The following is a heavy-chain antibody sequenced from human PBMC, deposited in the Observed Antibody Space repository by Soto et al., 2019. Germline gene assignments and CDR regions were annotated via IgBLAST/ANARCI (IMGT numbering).Heavy chain of an antibody. V-gene: IGHV4-30-2*01. J-gene: IGHJ5*02. CDR2: IYQSGVT. CDR3: AGMPYTSGLRFDP. D-gene: IGHD6-19*01. Sequence: SETLSLTCNMSGDSYSISTYSWSWIRQPPGKALQWIGFIYQSGVTSDNPSLASRVSISLDRSNNQCSLKLKSVTAADTAVYFCAGMPYTSGLRFDPWGPGTLVTVSS. CDR1: GDSYSISTYS.